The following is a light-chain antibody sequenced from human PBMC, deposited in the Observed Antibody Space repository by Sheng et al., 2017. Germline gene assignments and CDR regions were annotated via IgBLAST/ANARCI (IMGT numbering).Light chain of an antibody. Sequence: DVQLTQSPSSLSASIRDGVTITCQASQDIRTSLNWYQQKSGKAPQLLIYDASTLPRGVPSRFRGSGSGTEFTLTISSLQPEDVATYYCQQSASLPYTFGQGTKLEI. CDR2: DAS. V-gene: IGKV1-33*01. CDR1: QDIRTS. J-gene: IGKJ2*01. CDR3: QQSASLPYT.